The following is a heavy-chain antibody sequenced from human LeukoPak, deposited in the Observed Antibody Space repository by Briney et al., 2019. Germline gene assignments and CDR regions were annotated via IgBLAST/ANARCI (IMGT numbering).Heavy chain of an antibody. CDR3: AKDSSGWHPLEFDY. J-gene: IGHJ4*02. CDR1: GFTFSNYV. Sequence: GGSLRLSCAASGFTFSNYVMNWVRQAPGKGLEWVSGISGSGGSTYYADSVKGRFTISRDNSKNTLCLQMNSLRAEDTAVYYCAKDSSGWHPLEFDYWGQGTLVTVSS. V-gene: IGHV3-23*01. CDR2: ISGSGGST. D-gene: IGHD6-19*01.